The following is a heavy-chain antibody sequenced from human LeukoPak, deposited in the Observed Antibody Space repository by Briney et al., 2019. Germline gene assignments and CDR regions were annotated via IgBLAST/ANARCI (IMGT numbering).Heavy chain of an antibody. CDR1: GFTFSSYA. D-gene: IGHD3-22*01. CDR2: ISGSGGST. CDR3: AKGGMGYDSSGYLYFDY. V-gene: IGHV3-23*01. Sequence: GGSLRLSCAASGFTFSSYAMSWVRQGPGKGLEWVSAISGSGGSTYYADSVKGRFTISRDISKNTLYLQMNSLRAEDTAVYYCAKGGMGYDSSGYLYFDYWGQGTLVTVSS. J-gene: IGHJ4*02.